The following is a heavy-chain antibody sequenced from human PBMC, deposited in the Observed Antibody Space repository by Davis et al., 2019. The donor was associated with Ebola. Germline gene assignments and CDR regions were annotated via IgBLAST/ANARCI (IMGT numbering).Heavy chain of an antibody. V-gene: IGHV4-39*07. Sequence: GSLRLSCTVSGGSISSSSYYWGWIRQPPGKGLEWIGSIYYSGSTYYNPSLESRLTISVKTSENQFSLNLRSVTAADTAVYYCARDEGREGSMDVWGQGTTVTVSS. CDR2: IYYSGST. J-gene: IGHJ6*02. CDR3: ARDEGREGSMDV. D-gene: IGHD5-24*01. CDR1: GGSISSSSYY.